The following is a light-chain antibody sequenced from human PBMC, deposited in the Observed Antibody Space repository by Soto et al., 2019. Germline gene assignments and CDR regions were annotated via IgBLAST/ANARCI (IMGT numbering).Light chain of an antibody. CDR2: AAS. V-gene: IGKV1-9*01. CDR3: LHLNSYSPDT. J-gene: IGKJ3*01. Sequence: DIQLTQSPSFLSASVGDRVTITCRASQGISSYLAWYQQKPGKAPKLLIFAASTLQNGVPSRFSGSGSGTEFTLTISSLQPEAVATYYCLHLNSYSPDTFGPGTKVDIK. CDR1: QGISSY.